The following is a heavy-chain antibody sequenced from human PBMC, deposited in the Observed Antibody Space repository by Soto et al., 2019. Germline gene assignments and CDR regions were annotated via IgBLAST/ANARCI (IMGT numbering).Heavy chain of an antibody. Sequence: EVQLVESGGGLVQPGGSLRLSCAASGFTFSNYAMHWVRQAPGKGLEYVSAISSNGGSTYYANSVKGRFTISRDNSRNTLYRQMGSLRAEDMAVYYCARDLYTDRISVAVCWGQGTLVTVSS. CDR3: ARDLYTDRISVAVC. CDR2: ISSNGGST. V-gene: IGHV3-64*01. CDR1: GFTFSNYA. J-gene: IGHJ4*02. D-gene: IGHD6-19*01.